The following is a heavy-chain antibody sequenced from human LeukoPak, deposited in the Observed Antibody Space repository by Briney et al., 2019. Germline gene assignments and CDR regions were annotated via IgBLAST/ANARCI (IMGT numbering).Heavy chain of an antibody. CDR1: GGPISSGGYY. Sequence: SETLSLTCTVSGGPISSGGYYWSWIRQHPGKGLEWIGYIYYSGSTYYNPSLKSRVTISVDTSKNQFSLKLSSVTAADTAVYYCARDNVDYYDSSGYFDYWGQGTLVTVSS. CDR3: ARDNVDYYDSSGYFDY. CDR2: IYYSGST. V-gene: IGHV4-31*03. J-gene: IGHJ4*02. D-gene: IGHD3-22*01.